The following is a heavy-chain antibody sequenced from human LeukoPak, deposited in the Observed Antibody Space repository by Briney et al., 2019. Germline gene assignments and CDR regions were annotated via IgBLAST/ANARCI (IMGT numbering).Heavy chain of an antibody. D-gene: IGHD3-22*01. CDR3: ARGRGYDSGTYNYAFSDY. CDR1: GFTFSNYG. CDR2: IWYDGSNK. J-gene: IGHJ4*02. V-gene: IGHV3-33*01. Sequence: PGGSLRLSCAASGFTFSNYGMHWVRQAPGKGLVWVAVIWYDGSNKYYADSVKGRFTISRDNSKNTLYLQMNSLRAEDTAVYYCARGRGYDSGTYNYAFSDYWGQGTLVTVSS.